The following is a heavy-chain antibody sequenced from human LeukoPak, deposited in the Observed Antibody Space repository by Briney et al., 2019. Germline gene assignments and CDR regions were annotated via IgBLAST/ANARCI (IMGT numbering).Heavy chain of an antibody. CDR2: ISYDGSNK. Sequence: GRSLRLSCAASGFTFSSYGMHWVRQAPGKGLEWVAVISYDGSNKYYADSVKGRFTISRDNSKNTLYLQMNSLRAEDTAVYYCAKDIGAVAGLDYWGQGTLVTVSS. CDR1: GFTFSSYG. CDR3: AKDIGAVAGLDY. D-gene: IGHD6-19*01. V-gene: IGHV3-30*18. J-gene: IGHJ4*02.